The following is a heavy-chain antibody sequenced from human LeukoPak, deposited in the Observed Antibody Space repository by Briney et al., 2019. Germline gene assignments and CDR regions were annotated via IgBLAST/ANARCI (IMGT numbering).Heavy chain of an antibody. CDR3: TRDYSYAMAV. D-gene: IGHD2-21*01. V-gene: IGHV3-74*01. CDR1: GFTFSSAW. CDR2: INSDGSST. J-gene: IGHJ6*02. Sequence: PGGSLRLSCAASGFTFSSAWMHWVRQTPRKGLVWVSRINSDGSSTNYADSVKGRFTISRDNAKNMVNLQMNSLRAEDTAIYYCTRDYSYAMAVWGQGTTVTVSS.